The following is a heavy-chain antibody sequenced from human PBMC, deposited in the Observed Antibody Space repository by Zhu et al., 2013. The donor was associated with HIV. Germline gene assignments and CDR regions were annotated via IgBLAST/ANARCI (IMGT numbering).Heavy chain of an antibody. Sequence: QVQLVQSGAEVKKPGSSVKVSCKASGGTFSSYAISWVRQAPGQGLEWMGGIIPIFGTANYAQKFQGRVIITADESTATAYMEMSSLRSDDTAVYYCARGGTLTAYPNWFDPGAREPWSPSPQ. CDR3: ARGGTLTAYPNWFDP. D-gene: IGHD3-9*01. J-gene: IGHJ5*02. CDR1: GGTFSSYA. CDR2: IIPIFGTA. V-gene: IGHV1-69*01.